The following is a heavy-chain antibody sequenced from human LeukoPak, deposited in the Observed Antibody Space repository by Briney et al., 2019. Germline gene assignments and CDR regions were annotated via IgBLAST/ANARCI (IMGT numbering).Heavy chain of an antibody. D-gene: IGHD5-18*01. CDR3: ARDTAMVTNYFDY. CDR2: ISYDGSNK. V-gene: IGHV3-30-3*01. J-gene: IGHJ4*02. CDR1: GFTFSSYA. Sequence: PGGSLRLSCAASGFTFSSYAMHWVRQAPGKGLEWVAVISYDGSNKYYADFVKGRFTISRDNSKNTLYLQMNSLRAEDTAVYYCARDTAMVTNYFDYWGQGTLVTVSS.